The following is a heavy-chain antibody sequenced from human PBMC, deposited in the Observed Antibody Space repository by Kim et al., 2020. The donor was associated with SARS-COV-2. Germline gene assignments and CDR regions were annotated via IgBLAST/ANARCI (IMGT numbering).Heavy chain of an antibody. CDR3: AKSQWEWLPTTADY. CDR2: ISYDGSNK. J-gene: IGHJ4*02. Sequence: GGSLRLSCAASGFTFSSYGMHWVRQAPGKGLEWVAVISYDGSNKYYADSVKGRFTISRDNSKNTLYLQMNSLRAEDTAVYYCAKSQWEWLPTTADYWGQGTLVTVSS. CDR1: GFTFSSYG. V-gene: IGHV3-30*18. D-gene: IGHD3-3*01.